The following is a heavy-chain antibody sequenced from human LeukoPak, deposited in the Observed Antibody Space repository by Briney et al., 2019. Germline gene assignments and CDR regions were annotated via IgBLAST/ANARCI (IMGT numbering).Heavy chain of an antibody. CDR1: GGSISSSSYY. J-gene: IGHJ4*02. CDR2: IYYSGST. V-gene: IGHV4-39*01. Sequence: SETLSLTCTVSGGSISSSSYYWGWIRQPPGKGLEWIGSIYYSGSTYYNPSLKSRVTISVDTSKNQFSLKLSSVTAADTAMYYCARHPGYDILTGYPYFDYWGQGTLVTVSS. CDR3: ARHPGYDILTGYPYFDY. D-gene: IGHD3-9*01.